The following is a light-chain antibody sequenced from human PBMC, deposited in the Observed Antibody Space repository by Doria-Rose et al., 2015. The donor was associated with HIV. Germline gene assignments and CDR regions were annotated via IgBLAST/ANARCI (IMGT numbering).Light chain of an antibody. CDR3: HQYGTSWT. V-gene: IGKV3-20*01. CDR1: QSFSSTY. J-gene: IGKJ1*01. CDR2: DGS. Sequence: TQSPGTLSLSPGERATLSCRASQSFSSTYLAWYQQQPGQAPSLLIYDGSTRATGIPDRLSARGSGTDFTLTINRLEPEDFALYYCHQYGTSWTFGQGTKVEI.